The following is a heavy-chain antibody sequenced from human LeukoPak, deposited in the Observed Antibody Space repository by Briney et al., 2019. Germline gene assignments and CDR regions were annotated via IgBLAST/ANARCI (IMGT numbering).Heavy chain of an antibody. CDR3: ARDNYDILTGYYYFYYGMDV. Sequence: GGSLRLSCAASGFTFSSYWMSWVRQAPGKGLEWVANIRQDGSEKYYVDSVKGRFNISRDNAKNSLYLQMNSLRAEDTPLYYCARDNYDILTGYYYFYYGMDVWGQGTTVTVSS. J-gene: IGHJ6*02. V-gene: IGHV3-7*01. CDR2: IRQDGSEK. D-gene: IGHD3-9*01. CDR1: GFTFSSYW.